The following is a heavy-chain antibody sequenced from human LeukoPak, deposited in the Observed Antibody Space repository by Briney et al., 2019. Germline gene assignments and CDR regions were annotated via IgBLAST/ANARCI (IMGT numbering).Heavy chain of an antibody. CDR3: ARDTSVGIVGATDYFDY. V-gene: IGHV3-30-3*01. CDR2: ISYDGSNK. CDR1: GFTFSSYA. J-gene: IGHJ4*02. D-gene: IGHD1-26*01. Sequence: GGSLRLSCAASGFTFSSYAMHWVRQAPGKGLEWVAVISYDGSNKYYADSVKGRFTISRDNSKNTLYLQMNSLRSEDTAVYYCARDTSVGIVGATDYFDYWGQGTLVTVSS.